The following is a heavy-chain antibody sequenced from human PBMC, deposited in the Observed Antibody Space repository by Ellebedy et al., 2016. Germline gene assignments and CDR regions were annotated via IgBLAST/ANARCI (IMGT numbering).Heavy chain of an antibody. D-gene: IGHD4-17*01. J-gene: IGHJ4*02. CDR2: INAGNGNT. CDR1: GYTFTSYG. CDR3: ARDPLYGDLAFDY. V-gene: IGHV1-18*01. Sequence: ASVKVSCKASGYTFTSYGISWVRQAPGQRLEWMGWINAGNGNTNYAQKLQGRVTMTTDTSTSTAYMELRSLRSDDTAVYYCARDPLYGDLAFDYWGQGTLVTVSS.